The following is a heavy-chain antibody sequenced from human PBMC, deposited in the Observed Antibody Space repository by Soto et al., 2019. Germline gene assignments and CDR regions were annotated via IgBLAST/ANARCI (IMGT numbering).Heavy chain of an antibody. J-gene: IGHJ4*02. CDR2: VYYSGST. D-gene: IGHD6-6*01. CDR3: GRMGGRATSSSYFDY. V-gene: IGHV4-39*01. Sequence: QLQLQESGPGLVKPSETLSLTCTVSGGSVSSSSYYWGWVRQPPGKGLEWIGSVYYSGSTYYNPSLESRGTISVDTSKNQFSLKLMSLSAADTAVYYCGRMGGRATSSSYFDYWGQGALVTVSS. CDR1: GGSVSSSSYY.